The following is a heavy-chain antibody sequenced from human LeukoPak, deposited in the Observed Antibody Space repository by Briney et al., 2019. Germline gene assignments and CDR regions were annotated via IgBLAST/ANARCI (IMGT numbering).Heavy chain of an antibody. J-gene: IGHJ4*02. CDR1: GFTFSRYT. D-gene: IGHD6-19*01. Sequence: GGSLRLSCAASGFTFSRYTMNWVRQSPGKGLEWVSSISSSGYYIYYADSVKGRFTISRDNAKNSLYLQMNSLRAEDTAVYYCARVQGQWLVHPYFDYWGQGTLVTVSS. CDR3: ARVQGQWLVHPYFDY. CDR2: ISSSGYYI. V-gene: IGHV3-21*01.